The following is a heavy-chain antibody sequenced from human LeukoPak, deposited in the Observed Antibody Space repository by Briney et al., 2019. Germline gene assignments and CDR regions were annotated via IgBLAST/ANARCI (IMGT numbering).Heavy chain of an antibody. Sequence: SETLSLTCTVSGGSISGYYWSWIRQPPGKGLEWIGYIYYSGSTNYNPSLKSRVTISVDTSKNQFSLKLSSVTAADTAVYYCARERTDYGSGSYYTDYWGQGTLVTVSS. CDR3: ARERTDYGSGSYYTDY. V-gene: IGHV4-59*01. CDR1: GGSISGYY. D-gene: IGHD3-10*01. J-gene: IGHJ4*02. CDR2: IYYSGST.